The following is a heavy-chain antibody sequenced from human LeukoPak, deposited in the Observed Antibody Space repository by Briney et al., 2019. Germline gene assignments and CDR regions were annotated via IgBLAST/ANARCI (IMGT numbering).Heavy chain of an antibody. CDR1: GGSISSGGYY. CDR3: ARDQGCSGGTCYGSDY. V-gene: IGHV4-30-2*01. CDR2: IYHSGST. D-gene: IGHD2-15*01. J-gene: IGHJ4*02. Sequence: SQTLSLTCTVSGGSISSGGYYWSWIRQPPGKGLEWIGYIYHSGSTYYNPSLKSRVTISIDRSKNQFSLKLSSVTAADTAMYFCARDQGCSGGTCYGSDYWGQGTLVTVSS.